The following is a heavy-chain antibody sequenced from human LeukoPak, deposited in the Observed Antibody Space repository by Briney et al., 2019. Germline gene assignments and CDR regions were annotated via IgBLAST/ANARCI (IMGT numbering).Heavy chain of an antibody. J-gene: IGHJ4*02. D-gene: IGHD6-19*01. CDR3: ARDASALY. CDR2: IKPDGSEK. CDR1: GFTFSSYE. V-gene: IGHV3-7*01. Sequence: GGSLRLSCAASGFTFSSYEMNWVRQAPGKGLEWVASIKPDGSEKYYLDSVKGRFTISRDNARDSLYLQMNSLRDDDTSVYFCARDASALYWGRGTLVTVSS.